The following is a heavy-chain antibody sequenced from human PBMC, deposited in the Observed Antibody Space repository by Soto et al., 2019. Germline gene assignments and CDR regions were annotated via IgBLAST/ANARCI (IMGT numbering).Heavy chain of an antibody. CDR3: ATDAMTAVI. D-gene: IGHD2-21*01. J-gene: IGHJ4*02. CDR2: IVAGSGKT. V-gene: IGHV1-58*01. CDR1: GFTFSSSA. Sequence: ASVKVSCKASGFTFSSSAVEWVRQARGQRLEWIGWIVAGSGKTNYAQKFQERVSITRDMSTSRVYMELSSLTSEDTAVYYCATDAMTAVIWGQGAQVTVSS.